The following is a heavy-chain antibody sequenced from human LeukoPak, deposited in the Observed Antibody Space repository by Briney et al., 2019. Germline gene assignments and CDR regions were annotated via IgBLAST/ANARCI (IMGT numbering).Heavy chain of an antibody. CDR1: GGSISSGSYY. CDR3: AGYYSDASGYYYRRPYPPDDAFDI. Sequence: SETLSLTCTVSGGSISSGSYYGGWIRQPPGKGLEWSGRIYYSGSTYYNPSHNSPVTISVDTTKNQFSLKLCSLNAADTDVSDTAGYYSDASGYYYRRPYPPDDAFDIWGQGTMVAVSS. V-gene: IGHV4-39*01. D-gene: IGHD3-22*01. CDR2: IYYSGST. J-gene: IGHJ3*02.